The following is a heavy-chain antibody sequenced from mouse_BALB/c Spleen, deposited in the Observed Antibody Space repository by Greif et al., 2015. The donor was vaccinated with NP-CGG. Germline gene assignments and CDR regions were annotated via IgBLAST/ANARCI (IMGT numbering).Heavy chain of an antibody. V-gene: IGHV14-3*02. CDR2: IVPANGNT. J-gene: IGHJ1*01. CDR3: ARYDYYGRSYFDV. CDR1: GFNIKDTY. D-gene: IGHD1-1*01. Sequence: VQLQQSGAELVKPGASVKLSCTASGFNIKDTYIHWMKQRPEQGLEWIGRIVPANGNTRYDPKFQGKATITADTSSNTAYLRLSSLTSEDTAIYYCARYDYYGRSYFDVWGAGTSVTVSS.